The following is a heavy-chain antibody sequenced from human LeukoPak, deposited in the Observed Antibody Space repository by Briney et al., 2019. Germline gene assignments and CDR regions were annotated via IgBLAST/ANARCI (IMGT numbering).Heavy chain of an antibody. J-gene: IGHJ4*02. V-gene: IGHV1-69*04. Sequence: SVKVSCKASGGTFSSYAISWVRQAPGQGLEWMGRIIPILGIANYAQKFQGRVTITADKSTSTAYTELSSLRSEDTAVYYCASGSKQLVLGYWGQGTLVTVSS. CDR2: IIPILGIA. CDR3: ASGSKQLVLGY. CDR1: GGTFSSYA. D-gene: IGHD6-6*01.